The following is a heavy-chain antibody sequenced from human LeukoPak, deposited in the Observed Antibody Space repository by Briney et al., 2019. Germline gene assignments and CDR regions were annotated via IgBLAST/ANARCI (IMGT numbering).Heavy chain of an antibody. CDR3: ARGGSTYYYDSSGYYFIY. Sequence: SQTLSLTCTVSGGSISSGSYYWSWIRQPAGKGLEWIGRIYTSGSTNYNPSLKSRVTISVDTSKNQFSLKLSSVTAADTAVYYCARGGSTYYYDSSGYYFIYWGQGTLVTVSS. D-gene: IGHD3-22*01. CDR1: GGSISSGSYY. CDR2: IYTSGST. J-gene: IGHJ4*02. V-gene: IGHV4-61*02.